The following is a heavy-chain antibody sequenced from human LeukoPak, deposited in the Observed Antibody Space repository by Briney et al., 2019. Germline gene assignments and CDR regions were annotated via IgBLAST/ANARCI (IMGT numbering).Heavy chain of an antibody. J-gene: IGHJ4*02. CDR3: ARPTAQGSYGYGGFDY. CDR2: IYYSGST. V-gene: IGHV4-39*01. D-gene: IGHD5-18*01. Sequence: PSETLSLTCTVSGGSISSSSYYWGWIRQPPGKELEWIGSIYYSGSTYYNPSLKSRVTMSVDTSKNQFSLKLSSVTAADTAVYYCARPTAQGSYGYGGFDYWGQGTLVTVSS. CDR1: GGSISSSSYY.